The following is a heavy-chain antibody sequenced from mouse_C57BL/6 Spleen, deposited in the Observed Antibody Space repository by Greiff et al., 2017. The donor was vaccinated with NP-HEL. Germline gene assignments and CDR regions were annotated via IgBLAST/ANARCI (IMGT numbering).Heavy chain of an antibody. J-gene: IGHJ3*01. Sequence: QVQLKESGAELVKPGASVKISCKASGYAFSSYWMNWVKQRPGKGLEWIGQIYPGDGDTNYNGKFKGKATLTADKSSSTAYMQLSSLTSEDSAVYFCARKDTGSWFAYWGQGTLVTVSA. CDR3: ARKDTGSWFAY. V-gene: IGHV1-80*01. D-gene: IGHD2-2*01. CDR1: GYAFSSYW. CDR2: IYPGDGDT.